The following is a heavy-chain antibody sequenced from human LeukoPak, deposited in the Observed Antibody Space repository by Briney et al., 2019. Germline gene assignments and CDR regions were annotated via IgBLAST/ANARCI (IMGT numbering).Heavy chain of an antibody. CDR3: ARELGDIVVVVAAKGRGAFDI. CDR1: GGTFSSYA. CDR2: IIPIFGTA. J-gene: IGHJ3*02. Sequence: GASVKVSCKASGGTFSSYAISWVRQAPGQGLEWMGGIIPIFGTANYAQKFQGRVTITADESTSTAYMELSSLRSEDTALYYCARELGDIVVVVAAKGRGAFDIWGQGTMVTVSS. D-gene: IGHD2-15*01. V-gene: IGHV1-69*13.